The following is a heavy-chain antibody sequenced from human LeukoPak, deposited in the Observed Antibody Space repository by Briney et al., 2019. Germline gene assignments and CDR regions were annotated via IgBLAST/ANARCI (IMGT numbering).Heavy chain of an antibody. Sequence: ASVKVSCKASGYTFTAYYMHWVRQAPGQGLEWLGWIDPNSGGTNYAQKFQGRVTMTRDTSINTAYMELSRLRSDDTAMYYCARPLSPYQYYFDYWGQGTLVTVSS. CDR1: GYTFTAYY. CDR2: IDPNSGGT. V-gene: IGHV1-2*02. J-gene: IGHJ4*02. D-gene: IGHD3-16*02. CDR3: ARPLSPYQYYFDY.